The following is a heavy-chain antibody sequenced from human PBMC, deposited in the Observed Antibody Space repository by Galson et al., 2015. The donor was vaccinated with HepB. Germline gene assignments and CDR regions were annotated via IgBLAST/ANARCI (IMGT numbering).Heavy chain of an antibody. V-gene: IGHV3-23*01. Sequence: SLRLSCAAPGFTFSSYAMSWVRQAPGKGLEWVSAISGSGGSTYYADSVKGRFTISRDNSKNTLYLQMNSLRAEDTAVYYCAKPRSEYTRDSGSYSRWFDPWGQGTLVTVSS. D-gene: IGHD1-26*01. CDR1: GFTFSSYA. J-gene: IGHJ5*02. CDR2: ISGSGGST. CDR3: AKPRSEYTRDSGSYSRWFDP.